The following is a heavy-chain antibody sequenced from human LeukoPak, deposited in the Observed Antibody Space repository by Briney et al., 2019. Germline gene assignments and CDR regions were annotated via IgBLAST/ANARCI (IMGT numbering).Heavy chain of an antibody. CDR3: ARGGGYDYGDPGWFDP. Sequence: GGSLRLSCAASGFTFSSYSMNWVRQAPGKGLEWVSSISSSSSYIYYADSVKGRFTISRDNAKNSLYLQMNSLRAEDTAVYYCARGGGYDYGDPGWFDPWGQGTLVTVSS. CDR1: GFTFSSYS. J-gene: IGHJ5*02. CDR2: ISSSSSYI. V-gene: IGHV3-21*01. D-gene: IGHD4-17*01.